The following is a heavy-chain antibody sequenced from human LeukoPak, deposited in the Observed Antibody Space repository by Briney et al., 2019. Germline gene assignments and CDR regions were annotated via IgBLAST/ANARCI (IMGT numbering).Heavy chain of an antibody. D-gene: IGHD5-18*01. V-gene: IGHV3-7*01. CDR3: AKQPDKGYSYGYWGYFDY. CDR2: IKQDGSEK. CDR1: GFTFSSYW. J-gene: IGHJ4*02. Sequence: GGSLRLSCAASGFTFSSYWMSWVRQAPGKGLEWVASIKQDGSEKYYVDSVKGRFTISRDNAKNSLYLQMNSLRAEDTAVYYCAKQPDKGYSYGYWGYFDYWGQGTLVTVSS.